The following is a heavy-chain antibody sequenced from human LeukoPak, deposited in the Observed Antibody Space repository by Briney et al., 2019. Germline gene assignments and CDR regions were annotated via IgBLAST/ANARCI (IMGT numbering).Heavy chain of an antibody. D-gene: IGHD1-14*01. CDR2: ITWNSGSI. J-gene: IGHJ3*02. CDR3: AKAAGRVVAAFDI. V-gene: IGHV3-9*01. Sequence: GRSLRLSCAASGFTFDDYAMHWVRQAPGKGLEWVSGITWNSGSIHYADSVKGRFTISRDNAKNPLFLQMNSLRAEDTALYYCAKAAGRVVAAFDIWGQGTMVTVSS. CDR1: GFTFDDYA.